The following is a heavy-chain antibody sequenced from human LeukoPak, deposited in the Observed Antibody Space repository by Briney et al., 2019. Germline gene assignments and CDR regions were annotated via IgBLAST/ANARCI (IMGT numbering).Heavy chain of an antibody. CDR2: IIPILNIA. J-gene: IGHJ4*02. V-gene: IGHV1-69*04. D-gene: IGHD3-22*01. CDR1: GGTFSSYA. CDR3: ARAKSDYDSSGYHYPDY. Sequence: GASVKVSCKASGGTFSSYAISWVRQAPGQGLEWMGRIIPILNIANYAQKFQGRVTITADKSTSTAYMELSSLRSEDTAVYYCARAKSDYDSSGYHYPDYWGQGTLVTVSS.